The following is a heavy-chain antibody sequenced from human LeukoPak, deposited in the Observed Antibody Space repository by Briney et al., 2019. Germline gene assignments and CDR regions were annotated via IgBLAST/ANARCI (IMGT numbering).Heavy chain of an antibody. D-gene: IGHD4-11*01. CDR3: ASHLDYNKPLC. CDR2: ISSRGSTT. Sequence: GGFLRLSCAASGFTFSSYEMNWVRQAPGKGLEWVSYISSRGSTTYHADSVKGRFTISRDNAKNSLYLQMNSLRAEDTAAYYCASHLDYNKPLCWGQGTLVTVPS. CDR1: GFTFSSYE. V-gene: IGHV3-48*03. J-gene: IGHJ4*02.